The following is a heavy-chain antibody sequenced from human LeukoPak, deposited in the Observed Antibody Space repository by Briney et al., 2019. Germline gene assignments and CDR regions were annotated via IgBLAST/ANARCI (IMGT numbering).Heavy chain of an antibody. CDR3: ATTSGYCSSTSCYLYYFDY. CDR1: GFTFISYA. V-gene: IGHV3-23*01. J-gene: IGHJ4*02. Sequence: PGGSLRLSCAASGFTFISYAMSWVRQAPGKGLEWVSAISGSCGSTYYADSVKGRFTISRDNSKNTLYLQMNSLRAEDTAVYYCATTSGYCSSTSCYLYYFDYWGQGTLVTVSS. D-gene: IGHD2-2*01. CDR2: ISGSCGST.